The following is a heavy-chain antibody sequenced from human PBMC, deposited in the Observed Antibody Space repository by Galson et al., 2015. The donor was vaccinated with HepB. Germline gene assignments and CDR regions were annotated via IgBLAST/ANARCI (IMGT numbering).Heavy chain of an antibody. Sequence: SLRLSCAASGLTFSSYGMHWVRQAPGKGLEWVAVISYDGSNKYYADSVKGRFTISRDNSKNTLYLQMNSLRAEDTAVYYCAKVDPSSLGDFWSGYQDYYYYGMDVWGQGTTVTVSS. V-gene: IGHV3-30*18. D-gene: IGHD3-3*01. CDR1: GLTFSSYG. J-gene: IGHJ6*02. CDR3: AKVDPSSLGDFWSGYQDYYYYGMDV. CDR2: ISYDGSNK.